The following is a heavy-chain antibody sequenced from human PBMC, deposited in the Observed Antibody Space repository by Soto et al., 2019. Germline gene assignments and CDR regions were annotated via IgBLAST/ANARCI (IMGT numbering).Heavy chain of an antibody. CDR1: AVTFTGFG. CDR3: ARDGVGTTTYFGYFDY. Sequence: GGSLRLSCAASAVTFTGFGMHWVRQAPGKGLEWVAVIRFDGSNTYYADSVKGRFTISRDNPKNMLYLQMNSLRAEDTAIYYSARDGVGTTTYFGYFDYWGLGTLVTVSS. V-gene: IGHV3-33*01. J-gene: IGHJ4*02. CDR2: IRFDGSNT. D-gene: IGHD1-26*01.